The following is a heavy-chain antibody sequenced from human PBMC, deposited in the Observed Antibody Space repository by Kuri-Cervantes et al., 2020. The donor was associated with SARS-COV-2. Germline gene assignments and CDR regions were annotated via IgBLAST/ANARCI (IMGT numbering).Heavy chain of an antibody. Sequence: ASVKVSCKASGYTFTGYYMHWVRQAPGQGLEWMGWINPNSGGTNYAQKFQGRVTMTRDTSISTAYMELSRLRSDDTAVYYCARDLMITVTTGAFDIWGQGTMVTVSS. V-gene: IGHV1-2*02. D-gene: IGHD4-17*01. CDR1: GYTFTGYY. CDR2: INPNSGGT. CDR3: ARDLMITVTTGAFDI. J-gene: IGHJ3*02.